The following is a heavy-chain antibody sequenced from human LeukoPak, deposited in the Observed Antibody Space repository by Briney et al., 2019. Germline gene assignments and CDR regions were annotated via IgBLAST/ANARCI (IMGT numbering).Heavy chain of an antibody. CDR1: GFTFSSYW. J-gene: IGHJ5*02. V-gene: IGHV3-7*01. D-gene: IGHD1-26*01. Sequence: GGSLRLSCAASGFTFSSYWMSWFRQAPGKGLEWVANIKQDGSEKYYVDSMKGRFTISRDNAKNSLYLQMNSLRAEDTAVYYCARDSSGRLFEYWFDPWGQGTLVTVSS. CDR2: IKQDGSEK. CDR3: ARDSSGRLFEYWFDP.